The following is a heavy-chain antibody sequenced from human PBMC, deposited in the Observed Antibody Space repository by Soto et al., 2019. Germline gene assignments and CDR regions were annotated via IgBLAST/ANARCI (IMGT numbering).Heavy chain of an antibody. CDR1: GYTFTSYD. CDR2: MNPNSGNT. CDR3: ARRERSWNSDYYYYYGMDV. Sequence: GASVKVSCKASGYTFTSYDINWVRQATGQGLEWMGWMNPNSGNTGYAQKFQGRVTMTRNTSISTAYMELSSLRSEDTAVYYCARRERSWNSDYYYYYGMDVWGQGTTVTVSS. V-gene: IGHV1-8*01. D-gene: IGHD1-7*01. J-gene: IGHJ6*02.